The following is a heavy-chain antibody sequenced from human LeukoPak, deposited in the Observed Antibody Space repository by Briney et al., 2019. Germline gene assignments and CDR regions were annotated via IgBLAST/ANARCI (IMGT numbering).Heavy chain of an antibody. Sequence: PSETLSLTCDVSGYSISRSYYWGWIRQPPGKGLEWIGSIYHSGSTYYNTSIKSRVTISVDTSKNQFSLKLSSVTAADTAVYYCARDSRASGIFDYWGQGTLVTVSS. D-gene: IGHD1-26*01. CDR1: GYSISRSYY. V-gene: IGHV4-38-2*02. CDR3: ARDSRASGIFDY. CDR2: IYHSGST. J-gene: IGHJ4*02.